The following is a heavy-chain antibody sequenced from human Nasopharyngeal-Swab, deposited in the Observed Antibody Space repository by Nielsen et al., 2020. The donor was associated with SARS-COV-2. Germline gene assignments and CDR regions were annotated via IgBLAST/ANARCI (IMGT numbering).Heavy chain of an antibody. CDR3: ARVEWEIQGLSASGFYYYMDV. V-gene: IGHV4-30-4*01. J-gene: IGHJ6*03. D-gene: IGHD1-26*01. Sequence: WIRQPPGKGLEWIGYIDDNGSTFFKPSLSSRIIISKDNSKSQFSLTLTSVTSADSAVYYCARVEWEIQGLSASGFYYYMDVWGKGTTVTVSS. CDR2: IDDNGST.